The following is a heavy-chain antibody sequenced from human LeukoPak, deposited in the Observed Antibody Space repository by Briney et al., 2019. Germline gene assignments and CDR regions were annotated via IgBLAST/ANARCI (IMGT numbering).Heavy chain of an antibody. Sequence: ASVKVSCKASGYTFTSYYVHWVRQAPGQGLEWMGIINPSGGSTSYAQKFQGRVTMTRDTSTSTVYMELSSLRSEDTAVYYCARDNSSGWFDYWGQGTLVTVSS. V-gene: IGHV1-46*01. D-gene: IGHD6-19*01. CDR1: GYTFTSYY. CDR3: ARDNSSGWFDY. CDR2: INPSGGST. J-gene: IGHJ4*02.